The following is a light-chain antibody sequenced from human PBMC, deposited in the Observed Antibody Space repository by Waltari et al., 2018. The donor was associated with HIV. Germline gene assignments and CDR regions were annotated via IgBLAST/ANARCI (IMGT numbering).Light chain of an antibody. CDR3: HQRHNWLS. CDR2: DAS. Sequence: EIVLTQSPAILSLSPGETATLSCRASHTVSGYLAWYQKKPGQVLRLLIYDASNRAPGIPDRFSGRGSGTDYTLTISNLEPEDFAVYCCHQRHNWLSFGGGTKVELK. CDR1: HTVSGY. J-gene: IGKJ4*01. V-gene: IGKV3-11*01.